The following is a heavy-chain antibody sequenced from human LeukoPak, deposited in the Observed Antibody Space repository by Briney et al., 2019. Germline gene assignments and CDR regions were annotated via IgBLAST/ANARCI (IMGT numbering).Heavy chain of an antibody. Sequence: SETLSLTCTVSGGSISSSSHYWGWLRQPPGKGLEWIGSLLYGGSTYYNPSLQSRVTVSVDTSQNQVSLKLSSVTAADTAVYYCARGRAHTIFGVVIGNWFDPWGQGTLVTVSS. J-gene: IGHJ5*02. V-gene: IGHV4-39*07. D-gene: IGHD3-3*01. CDR2: LLYGGST. CDR3: ARGRAHTIFGVVIGNWFDP. CDR1: GGSISSSSHY.